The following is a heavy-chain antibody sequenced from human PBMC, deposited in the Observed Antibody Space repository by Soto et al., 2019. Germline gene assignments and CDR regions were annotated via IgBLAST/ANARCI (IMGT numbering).Heavy chain of an antibody. CDR3: ARRGVVDSYYYYYGMDV. CDR1: AGSISRGDYY. Sequence: PSETLSVTCTVSAGSISRGDYYWSWISQPPGKGLEWIGYIYYSGRTYYNPSLKSRVTISVDTPKNQFSLKLSSVTAADTAVYYCARRGVVDSYYYYYGMDVWGQGTTGTASS. CDR2: IYYSGRT. D-gene: IGHD2-15*01. J-gene: IGHJ6*02. V-gene: IGHV4-30-4*01.